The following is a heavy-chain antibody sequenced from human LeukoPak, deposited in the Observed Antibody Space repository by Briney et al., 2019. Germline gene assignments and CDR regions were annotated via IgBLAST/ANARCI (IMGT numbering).Heavy chain of an antibody. V-gene: IGHV4-59*01. Sequence: SETLSLTCAVYGGSFSGYYWNWIRQPPGKGLEWIGYIYNSGSTNNNPSLKSRVTISVDTSKKQFSLKLSSVTAADTAVYYCARETPYGSGSYPFDYWGQGILVTVSS. CDR2: IYNSGST. D-gene: IGHD3-10*01. J-gene: IGHJ4*02. CDR1: GGSFSGYY. CDR3: ARETPYGSGSYPFDY.